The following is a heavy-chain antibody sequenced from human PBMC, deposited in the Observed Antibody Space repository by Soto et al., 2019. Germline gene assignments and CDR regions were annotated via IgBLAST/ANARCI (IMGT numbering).Heavy chain of an antibody. V-gene: IGHV4-30-4*01. Sequence: SETLSLTCPVSGGSLNRGDYYWAWGRPPPGKGLEWIGNIFHSGSTYYTPSLQSRVTVSLDTSKNHFSLKLSSVTPADTAVYYCARDRYYGSGTYYNFYSGMDVWGQGTTVTVSS. CDR3: ARDRYYGSGTYYNFYSGMDV. CDR2: IFHSGST. CDR1: GGSLNRGDYY. J-gene: IGHJ6*02. D-gene: IGHD3-10*01.